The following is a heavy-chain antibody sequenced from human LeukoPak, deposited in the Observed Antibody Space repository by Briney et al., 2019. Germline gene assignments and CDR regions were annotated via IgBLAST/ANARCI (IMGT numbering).Heavy chain of an antibody. CDR3: ARDRSMAAADP. V-gene: IGHV1-3*01. CDR2: INAGNGNT. Sequence: ASVKVSCKASGHTFTSYAMHWVRQAPGQRLEWMGWINAGNGNTKYSQKFQGRVTITRDTSASTAYMELSSLRSEDTAVYYCARDRSMAAADPWGQGTLVTVSS. J-gene: IGHJ5*02. D-gene: IGHD6-13*01. CDR1: GHTFTSYA.